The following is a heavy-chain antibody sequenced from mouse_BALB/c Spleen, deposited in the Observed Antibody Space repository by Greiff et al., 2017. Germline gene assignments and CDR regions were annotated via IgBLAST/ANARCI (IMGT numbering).Heavy chain of an antibody. CDR1: GYTFTSYY. J-gene: IGHJ4*01. D-gene: IGHD2-12*01. Sequence: VQLQQPGAELVKPGASVKLSCKASGYTFTSYYMYWVKQRPGQGLEWIGGINPSNGGTNFNEKFKSKATLTVDKSSSTAYMQLSSLTSEDSAVYYCTRDYTYYAMDYWGQGTSVTVSS. CDR3: TRDYTYYAMDY. CDR2: INPSNGGT. V-gene: IGHV1S81*02.